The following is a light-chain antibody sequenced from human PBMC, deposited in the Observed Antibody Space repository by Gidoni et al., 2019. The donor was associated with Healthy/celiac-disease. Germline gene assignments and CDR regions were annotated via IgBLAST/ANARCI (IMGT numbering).Light chain of an antibody. CDR2: GAS. CDR3: QQYNNWLWT. J-gene: IGKJ1*01. V-gene: IGKV3-15*01. Sequence: EIVMTQPPATLSLSPGERATLSCRASQSVSSNLSWYQQKPGQAPKLLIYGASTRATGIPARFSGSGSGTDFTLTISSLQSEDFAVYYCQQYNNWLWTFGQGTKVEIK. CDR1: QSVSSN.